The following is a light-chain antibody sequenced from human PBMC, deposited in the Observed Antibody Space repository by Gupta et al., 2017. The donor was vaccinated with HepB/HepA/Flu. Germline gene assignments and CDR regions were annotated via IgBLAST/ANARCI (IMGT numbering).Light chain of an antibody. CDR3: QQDNSYSRT. CDR2: KAS. V-gene: IGKV1-5*03. J-gene: IGKJ1*01. CDR1: QSISSW. Sequence: DIQMTQSPSTLSPSVGDRVTITCRASQSISSWLAWYQQKPGKAPKLLIYKASSLESGVPSRFSGSGSGTEFTLTISSLQPDDFATYYCQQDNSYSRTFGQGTKVEIK.